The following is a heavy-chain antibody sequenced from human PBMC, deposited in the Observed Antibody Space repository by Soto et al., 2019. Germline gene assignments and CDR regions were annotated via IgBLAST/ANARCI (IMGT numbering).Heavy chain of an antibody. CDR1: GFTFSSYS. D-gene: IGHD6-13*01. J-gene: IGHJ5*02. CDR2: ISSRSSTM. CDR3: ARSSIAAA. Sequence: EVQLVESGGGLVQPGGSLRLSCAASGFTFSSYSMNWVRQAPGKGLEWVSYISSRSSTMYYADSVKGRFTISRDNAKNGLYLQMNSLRAEDTAVYYCARSSIAAAWGQGTLVTVSS. V-gene: IGHV3-48*01.